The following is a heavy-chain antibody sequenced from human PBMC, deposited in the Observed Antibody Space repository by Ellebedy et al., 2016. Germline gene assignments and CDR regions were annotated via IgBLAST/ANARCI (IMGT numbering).Heavy chain of an antibody. Sequence: GSLRLSXTVSGGSISSSNWWSWVRQPPGKGLEWIGEIYHSGSTNYNPSLKSRVTISVDKSKNQFSLKLSSVTAADTAVYYCARDRSDYDSKKELDYWGQGTLVTVSS. CDR1: GGSISSSNW. J-gene: IGHJ4*02. D-gene: IGHD3-22*01. CDR2: IYHSGST. V-gene: IGHV4-4*02. CDR3: ARDRSDYDSKKELDY.